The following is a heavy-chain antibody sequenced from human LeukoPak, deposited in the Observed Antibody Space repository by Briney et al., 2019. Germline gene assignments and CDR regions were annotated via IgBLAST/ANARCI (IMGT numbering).Heavy chain of an antibody. V-gene: IGHV3-21*01. D-gene: IGHD6-13*01. CDR3: AAGIAAPYYMDV. J-gene: IGHJ6*03. CDR1: GFTFSSYS. CDR2: ISSSSSYI. Sequence: GGSLRLSCAASGFTFSSYSMNWVRQAPGKGLEWVSSISSSSSYIYYADSVKGRFTISRDNAKNSLYLQMNSLRAEDTAVYYCAAGIAAPYYMDVWGKGTTVTVSS.